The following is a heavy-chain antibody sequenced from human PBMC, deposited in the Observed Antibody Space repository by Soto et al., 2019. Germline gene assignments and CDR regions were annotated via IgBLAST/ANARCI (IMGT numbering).Heavy chain of an antibody. V-gene: IGHV1-69*13. Sequence: SVKVSCKASGGTFSSYAISWVRQAPGQGLEWMGGIIPIFGTANYAQKFQGRVTITADESTSTAYMELSSLRSEDTAVYYCARDSSGSYGRDYYYGMDVWGQGTTVTVSS. J-gene: IGHJ6*02. CDR2: IIPIFGTA. CDR1: GGTFSSYA. CDR3: ARDSSGSYGRDYYYGMDV. D-gene: IGHD1-26*01.